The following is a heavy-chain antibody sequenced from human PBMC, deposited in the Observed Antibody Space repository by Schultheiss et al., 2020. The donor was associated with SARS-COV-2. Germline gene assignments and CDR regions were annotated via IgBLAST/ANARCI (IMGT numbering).Heavy chain of an antibody. J-gene: IGHJ5*02. CDR1: GYTFTSNG. Sequence: ASVKVSCKASGYTFTSNGISWVRQAPGQGLEWMGWINPNSGGTNYAQKFQGRVTMTGDTSTSTVYMVLSSLRSEDTAMYYCARDPVPIAAADTTLMWFDPWGQGTLVTVSS. D-gene: IGHD6-13*01. CDR3: ARDPVPIAAADTTLMWFDP. CDR2: INPNSGGT. V-gene: IGHV1-18*01.